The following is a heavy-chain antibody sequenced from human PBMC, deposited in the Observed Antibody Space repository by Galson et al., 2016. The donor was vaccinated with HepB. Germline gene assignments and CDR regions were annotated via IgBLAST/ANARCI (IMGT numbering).Heavy chain of an antibody. CDR3: ARDGRYCIDWNCKGDAFDV. CDR2: INIDGSRT. J-gene: IGHJ3*01. D-gene: IGHD1-26*01. Sequence: SLRLSCAASGFTFRTYCMHWVRQAPGKGLVWVSRINIDGSRTTYADSVKGRFTISRDDANNTLYLQMSSLRVEDTAVYYCARDGRYCIDWNCKGDAFDVWGQGTMVTVSS. CDR1: GFTFRTYC. V-gene: IGHV3-74*01.